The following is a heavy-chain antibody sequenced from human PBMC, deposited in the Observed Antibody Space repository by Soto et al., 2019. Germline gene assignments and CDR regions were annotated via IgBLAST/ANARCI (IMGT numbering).Heavy chain of an antibody. J-gene: IGHJ3*02. V-gene: IGHV4-59*01. CDR1: GGSISSYY. CDR3: ARRRDGYNHAFDI. Sequence: PSETLSLTCTVSGGSISSYYWSWIRQPPGKGLEWIGYIYYSGSTNYNPSLKSRVTISVDTSKNQFSLKLSSVTAADTAVYYCARRRDGYNHAFDIWGQGTMVTVSS. D-gene: IGHD5-12*01. CDR2: IYYSGST.